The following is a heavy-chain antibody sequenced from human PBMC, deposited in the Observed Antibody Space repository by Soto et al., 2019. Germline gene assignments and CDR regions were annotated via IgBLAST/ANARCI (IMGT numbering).Heavy chain of an antibody. V-gene: IGHV3-30*18. CDR3: AKDVSNYDFWSGYSDYYGMDV. CDR2: ISYDGSNK. CDR1: GFTFSSYG. Sequence: LRLSCAASGFTFSSYGMHWVRQAPGKGLEWVAVISYDGSNKYYADSVKGRFTISRDNSKNTLYLQMNSLRAEDTAVYYCAKDVSNYDFWSGYSDYYGMDVWGQGTTVTVSS. J-gene: IGHJ6*02. D-gene: IGHD3-3*01.